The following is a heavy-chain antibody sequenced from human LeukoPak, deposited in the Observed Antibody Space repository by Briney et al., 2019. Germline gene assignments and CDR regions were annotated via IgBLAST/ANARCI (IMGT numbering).Heavy chain of an antibody. Sequence: SETLSLTRTVSGGSISSSSYYWGWIRQPPGKGLEWIGDIYYSGSIKYNPSLKSRVTMSVDTSKNQFSLKLSSVTAADTAIYYCARENPSGYYNRPIDYWGQGTLVTVSS. D-gene: IGHD3-22*01. CDR3: ARENPSGYYNRPIDY. CDR2: IYYSGSI. V-gene: IGHV4-61*01. J-gene: IGHJ4*02. CDR1: GGSISSSSYY.